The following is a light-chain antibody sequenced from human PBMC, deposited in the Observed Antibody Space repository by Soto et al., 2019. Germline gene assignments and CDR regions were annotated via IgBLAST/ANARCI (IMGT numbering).Light chain of an antibody. J-gene: IGKJ1*01. CDR3: QQFDNSLWT. Sequence: ELVLTQSPGTFSLSPGDRAPLSSRASQSVSTNNFAWYQQRPGQAPRLLIYGASSRATGIPDRFSGSGSGTDFTLTISRLEPEDFAVYYCQQFDNSLWTFGQGTKVDIK. CDR2: GAS. CDR1: QSVSTNN. V-gene: IGKV3-20*01.